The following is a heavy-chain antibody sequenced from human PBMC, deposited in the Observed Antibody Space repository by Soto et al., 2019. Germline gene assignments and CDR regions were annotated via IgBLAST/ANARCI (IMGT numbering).Heavy chain of an antibody. Sequence: EVQLVESGGGLVQPGGSLGLSCAASGFTVSSNYMSWVRQAPGKGLEWVSIIYSGGTTYYADSVKGRFSISRDNSKNTLYLQMNSLRAEDTAVFYCPRVHSRSWLFDYWGQGTLVTVSS. CDR2: IYSGGTT. D-gene: IGHD6-13*01. CDR3: PRVHSRSWLFDY. CDR1: GFTVSSNY. J-gene: IGHJ4*02. V-gene: IGHV3-66*01.